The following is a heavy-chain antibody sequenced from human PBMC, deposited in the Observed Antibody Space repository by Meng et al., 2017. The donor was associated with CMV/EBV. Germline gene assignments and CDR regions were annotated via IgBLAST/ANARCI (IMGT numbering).Heavy chain of an antibody. V-gene: IGHV3-66*02. CDR3: ARERIAAAGTDAFDI. Sequence: ESLKISCAASGFTVSSNYMSWVRQAPGKGLEWVSVIYSGGSTYYADSVKGRFTISRDNSKNTLYLQMNSLRAEDTAVYYCARERIAAAGTDAFDIWDQGTMVTVSS. D-gene: IGHD6-13*01. J-gene: IGHJ3*02. CDR1: GFTVSSNY. CDR2: IYSGGST.